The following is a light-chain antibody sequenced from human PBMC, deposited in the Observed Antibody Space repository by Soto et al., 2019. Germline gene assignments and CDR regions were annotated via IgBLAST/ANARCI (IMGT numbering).Light chain of an antibody. Sequence: QSALTQSASVSGSPGQSITISCTGTSSEFGTYSVVSWYQQHPGKAPKLLIYEGTKRPSGVSNRFSASESGNTASLTISGLQAEDDAVYYCHSYARSTLVFGGGTKVTVL. J-gene: IGLJ3*02. V-gene: IGLV2-23*01. CDR1: SSEFGTYSV. CDR3: HSYARSTLV. CDR2: EGT.